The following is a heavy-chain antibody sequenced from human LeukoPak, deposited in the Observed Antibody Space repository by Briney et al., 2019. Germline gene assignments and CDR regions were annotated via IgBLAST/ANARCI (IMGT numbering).Heavy chain of an antibody. J-gene: IGHJ5*02. V-gene: IGHV1-2*06. CDR3: ASESNYYGSGSYYNGVWFDP. Sequence: ASVKVSCKASGYTFTDYYMHWVRQAPGQGLEWMGRINPKSGDTNYAQKFQGRVTMTRDTSISTAHMELSRLRSDDTAVYYCASESNYYGSGSYYNGVWFDPWGQGTLVTVSS. CDR1: GYTFTDYY. D-gene: IGHD3-10*01. CDR2: INPKSGDT.